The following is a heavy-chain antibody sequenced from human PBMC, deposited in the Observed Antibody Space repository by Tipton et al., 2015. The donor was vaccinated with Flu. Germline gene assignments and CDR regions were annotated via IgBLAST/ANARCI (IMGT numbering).Heavy chain of an antibody. V-gene: IGHV4-59*01. J-gene: IGHJ5*02. Sequence: TLSLTCTVSGGSISSYYWSWIRQPPGKGLEWIGYICYSGSTNYNPSLKSRVTISVDTAKNQFSLTLSSVTAADTAVSYCARSVAVAAPGWFDPWGQGTLVTVSS. D-gene: IGHD6-19*01. CDR1: GGSISSYY. CDR3: ARSVAVAAPGWFDP. CDR2: ICYSGST.